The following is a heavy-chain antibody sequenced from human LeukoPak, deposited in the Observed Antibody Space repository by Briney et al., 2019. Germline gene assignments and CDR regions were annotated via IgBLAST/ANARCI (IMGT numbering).Heavy chain of an antibody. D-gene: IGHD3-10*01. CDR1: GGSIISNY. CDR2: VYSSGST. CDR3: ARDGVGKYGWFDL. J-gene: IGHJ5*02. Sequence: SDTLSLTCTVSGGSIISNYWSWVRQPAGKGLEWIGRVYSSGSTNYTPSLKSRVTMSVDTSKNQFSLKLSPVTVADTAVYYCARDGVGKYGWFDLWGQGTLVSVSS. V-gene: IGHV4-4*07.